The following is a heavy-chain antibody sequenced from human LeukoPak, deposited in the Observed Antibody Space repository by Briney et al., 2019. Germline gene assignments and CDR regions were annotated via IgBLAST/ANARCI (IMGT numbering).Heavy chain of an antibody. CDR1: GGSISSYY. CDR3: ATTEMDNYDSSGYTI. J-gene: IGHJ3*02. V-gene: IGHV4-59*01. Sequence: SETLSLTCTVSGGSISSYYWSWIRQPPGKGLEWIGYIYYGGSTNYNPSLKSRVTISVDTSKNQFSLKLSSVTAADTAVYYCATTEMDNYDSSGYTIWGQGTMVTVSS. CDR2: IYYGGST. D-gene: IGHD3-22*01.